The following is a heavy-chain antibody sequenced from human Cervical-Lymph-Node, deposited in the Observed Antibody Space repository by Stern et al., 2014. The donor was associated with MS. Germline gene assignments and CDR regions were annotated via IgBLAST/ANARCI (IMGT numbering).Heavy chain of an antibody. CDR2: VSYDGTQS. V-gene: IGHV3-30-3*01. D-gene: IGHD3-10*01. Sequence: VKLVESGGGVVQPGRSLSLSCVVSGFTFSTYAMHWVRQAPGKGLEWVAFVSYDGTQSNSTDSVKARFTISRDNSKNTLYVHMNSLRDEDTAVYFCARGGRGVGLEYWGQGALVTVSS. CDR3: ARGGRGVGLEY. CDR1: GFTFSTYA. J-gene: IGHJ4*02.